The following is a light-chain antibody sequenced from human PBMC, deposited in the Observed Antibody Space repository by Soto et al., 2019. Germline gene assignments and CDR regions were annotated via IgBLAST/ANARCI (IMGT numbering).Light chain of an antibody. Sequence: ESVLTQSPVTLSLAPGEIATLSCRASQSVSTYLAWYQQKPGQAPRLLIYDASNRATGIPARFSGSGSATDFTLTISSLEPEDFAVYYCQQRSSWITFGQGTRLEIK. J-gene: IGKJ5*01. CDR2: DAS. CDR3: QQRSSWIT. V-gene: IGKV3-11*01. CDR1: QSVSTY.